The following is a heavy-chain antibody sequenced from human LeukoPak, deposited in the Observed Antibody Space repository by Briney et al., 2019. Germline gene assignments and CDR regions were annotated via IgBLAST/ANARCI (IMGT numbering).Heavy chain of an antibody. CDR1: GGSISSYY. CDR2: IYYSGST. D-gene: IGHD5-24*01. V-gene: IGHV4-59*01. CDR3: ARVVYKNWFDP. J-gene: IGHJ5*02. Sequence: SETLSLTCTVSGGSISSYYWSWIRQPPGKGLEWIGYIYYSGSTNYNPSLKSRVTISVDTSKNQFSLKLSSVTAADTAVYYCARVVYKNWFDPWGQGTLVTISS.